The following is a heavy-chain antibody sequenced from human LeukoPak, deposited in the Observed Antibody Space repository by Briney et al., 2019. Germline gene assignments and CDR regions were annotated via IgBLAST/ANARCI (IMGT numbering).Heavy chain of an antibody. V-gene: IGHV1-69*05. Sequence: SVKVSCKASGGTFSSYAISWVRQAPGQGLEWMGGIIPIFGTANYAQKFQGRVTITTDESTSTAYMELSSLRSEDTAVYYRARAPPLAGPLDYWGQGTLVTVSS. J-gene: IGHJ4*02. CDR2: IIPIFGTA. CDR3: ARAPPLAGPLDY. CDR1: GGTFSSYA.